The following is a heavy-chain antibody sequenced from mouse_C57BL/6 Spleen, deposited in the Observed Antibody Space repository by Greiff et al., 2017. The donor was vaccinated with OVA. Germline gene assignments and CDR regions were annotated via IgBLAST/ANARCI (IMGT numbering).Heavy chain of an antibody. Sequence: QVQLQQPGAELVKPGASVKLSCKASGYTFTSYWMHWVKQRPGQGLEWIGMIHPNSGSTNYNEKFKSKATLTVDKSSSTAYMQLSSLTSVDSAVYYCARDYYDYWYFDVWGTGTTVTVSS. CDR1: GYTFTSYW. CDR2: IHPNSGST. V-gene: IGHV1-64*01. D-gene: IGHD2-4*01. CDR3: ARDYYDYWYFDV. J-gene: IGHJ1*03.